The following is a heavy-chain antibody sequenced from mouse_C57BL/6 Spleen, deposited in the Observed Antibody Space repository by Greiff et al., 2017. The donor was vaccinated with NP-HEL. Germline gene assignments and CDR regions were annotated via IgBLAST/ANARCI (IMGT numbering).Heavy chain of an antibody. V-gene: IGHV1-74*01. CDR1: GYTFTSYW. J-gene: IGHJ3*01. D-gene: IGHD3-2*02. Sequence: VQLQQPGAELVKPGASVKVSCQASGYTFTSYWMHWVKQRPGQGLEWIGRIHPSDSDTNYNQKFKGKATLTVDKSSSTAYMQLSSLTSEDSAVYYCAIGSSGAWFAYWGQGTLVTVSA. CDR2: IHPSDSDT. CDR3: AIGSSGAWFAY.